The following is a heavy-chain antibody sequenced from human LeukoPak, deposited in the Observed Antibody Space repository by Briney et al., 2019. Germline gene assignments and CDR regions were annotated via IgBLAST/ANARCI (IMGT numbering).Heavy chain of an antibody. J-gene: IGHJ4*02. CDR2: IYHSGST. CDR3: ARELDFWSGYYSRDY. Sequence: SETLSLTCAVSGGSISSSNWWSWVRQPPGKGLEWIGEIYHSGSTNYNPSLKSRVTISVDTSKNQFSLKLSSMTAADTAVYYCARELDFWSGYYSRDYWGQGTLVTVSS. D-gene: IGHD3-3*01. V-gene: IGHV4-4*02. CDR1: GGSISSSNW.